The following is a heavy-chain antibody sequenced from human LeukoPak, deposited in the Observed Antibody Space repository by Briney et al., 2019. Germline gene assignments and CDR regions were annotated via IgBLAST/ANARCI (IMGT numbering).Heavy chain of an antibody. CDR2: ISAYNGNT. Sequence: ASVTVSCKASGYTFTSYGISWVRQAPGQGLEWMGWISAYNGNTNYAQKLQGRVTMTTDTSTSTAYMELRSLRSDDTAVYYCAREARDCGGDCYYYGMDVWGQGTTVTVSS. CDR1: GYTFTSYG. V-gene: IGHV1-18*01. CDR3: AREARDCGGDCYYYGMDV. J-gene: IGHJ6*02. D-gene: IGHD2-21*02.